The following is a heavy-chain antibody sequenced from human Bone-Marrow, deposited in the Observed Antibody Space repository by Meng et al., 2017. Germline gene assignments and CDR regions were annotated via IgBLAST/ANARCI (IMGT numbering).Heavy chain of an antibody. J-gene: IGHJ3*02. CDR2: IIPIFGTA. D-gene: IGHD3-22*01. CDR1: GGTFSSYA. CDR3: ARPLRDYYDSSGSQLGAFDI. V-gene: IGHV1-69*05. Sequence: SVKVSCKASGGTFSSYAISWVRQAPGQGLEWMGGIIPIFGTANYAQKFQGRVTITTDESTSTAYMELGSLRSEDTAVYYCARPLRDYYDSSGSQLGAFDIWGQGTMVTVSS.